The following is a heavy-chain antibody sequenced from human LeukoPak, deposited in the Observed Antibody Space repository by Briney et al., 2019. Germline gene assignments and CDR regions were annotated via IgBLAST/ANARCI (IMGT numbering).Heavy chain of an antibody. Sequence: ASVKVSCKASGYTFTGYYMHWVRQAPGQGLEWMGWINPNSGGTNYAQKFQGGVTMTRDTSISTAFMELSRLRSDDTAVYYCARGEYSSYYMDVWGKGTTVTVSS. CDR1: GYTFTGYY. CDR3: ARGEYSSYYMDV. D-gene: IGHD5-18*01. J-gene: IGHJ6*03. V-gene: IGHV1-2*02. CDR2: INPNSGGT.